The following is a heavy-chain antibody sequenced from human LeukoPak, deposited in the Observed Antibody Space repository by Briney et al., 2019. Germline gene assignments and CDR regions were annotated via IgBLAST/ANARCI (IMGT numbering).Heavy chain of an antibody. J-gene: IGHJ4*02. CDR3: ARVELLWFGDSRDY. Sequence: PGGSLRLSCAASGFTFSSYSMNWVRQAPGKGLEWVSYISSSSSTIYYADSVKGRFTISRDNAKNSLYLQMNSLRAEDTAVYYCARVELLWFGDSRDYWGQGTLVTVSS. D-gene: IGHD3-10*01. CDR2: ISSSSSTI. V-gene: IGHV3-48*01. CDR1: GFTFSSYS.